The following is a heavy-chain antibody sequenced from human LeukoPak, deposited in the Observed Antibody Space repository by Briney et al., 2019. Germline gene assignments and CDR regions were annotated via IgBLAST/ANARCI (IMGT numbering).Heavy chain of an antibody. V-gene: IGHV3-20*04. D-gene: IGHD1-1*01. CDR1: GFTFSSYG. CDR3: ARGTSDARYYFDY. CDR2: INWNGGST. J-gene: IGHJ4*02. Sequence: GGTLRLSCAASGFTFSSYGMSWVRQAPGKGLEWVSGINWNGGSTGYADSAKGRFTISRDNAKNSLYLQMNSLRAEDTALYYCARGTSDARYYFDYWGQGILVTVSS.